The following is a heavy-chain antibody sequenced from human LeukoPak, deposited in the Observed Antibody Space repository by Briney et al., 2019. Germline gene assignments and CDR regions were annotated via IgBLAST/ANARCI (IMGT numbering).Heavy chain of an antibody. CDR3: ARETSGDYGDY. J-gene: IGHJ4*02. V-gene: IGHV3-48*03. Sequence: GGSLRLSCAASGFTLSSYEMNWVRQAPGKGLELVSYISSSGRTIYYADSVKGRFTISRDNAKNSLYLQMNSLRAEDTAVYYCARETSGDYGDYWGQGTLVTVSS. CDR1: GFTLSSYE. CDR2: ISSSGRTI. D-gene: IGHD2-15*01.